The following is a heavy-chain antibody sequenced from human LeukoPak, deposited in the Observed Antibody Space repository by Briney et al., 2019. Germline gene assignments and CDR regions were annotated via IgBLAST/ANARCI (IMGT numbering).Heavy chain of an antibody. D-gene: IGHD3-22*01. CDR3: ARYYNDSSGFSQTFFDY. J-gene: IGHJ4*02. Sequence: SVKVSCKASGGTFSSYAISWVRQAPGQGLEWMGRIIPIFGIANYAQKFQGRVTITANKSTSTAYMELSSLRSEDTAVYYCARYYNDSSGFSQTFFDYWGQGTLVTVSS. CDR2: IIPIFGIA. V-gene: IGHV1-69*04. CDR1: GGTFSSYA.